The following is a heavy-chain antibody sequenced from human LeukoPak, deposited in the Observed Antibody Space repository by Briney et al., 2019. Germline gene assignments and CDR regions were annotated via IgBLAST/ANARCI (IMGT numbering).Heavy chain of an antibody. J-gene: IGHJ6*02. D-gene: IGHD3-10*01. Sequence: GGSLRLSCAASGFTFDDYAMHWVRQALGKGLEWVSGINWNSGRIGYADSVKGRFTISRDNAKNSLYLQMNSLRAEDTALYYCAKDYGSGSYQYYYYGMDVWGQGTTVTVSS. CDR1: GFTFDDYA. V-gene: IGHV3-9*01. CDR3: AKDYGSGSYQYYYYGMDV. CDR2: INWNSGRI.